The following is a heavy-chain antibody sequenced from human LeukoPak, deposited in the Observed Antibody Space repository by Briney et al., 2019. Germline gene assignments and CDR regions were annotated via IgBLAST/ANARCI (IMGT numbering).Heavy chain of an antibody. CDR3: ARGRSGYYYYYGMDV. CDR1: GYTFTSYD. J-gene: IGHJ6*02. D-gene: IGHD3-10*01. V-gene: IGHV1-8*01. CDR2: MNPNSGNT. Sequence: ASVKVSCKASGYTFTSYDINWVRQATGQGLEWMGWMNPNSGNTGYAQKFQGRVTMTRNTSISTAYMELSSLRSEDTAVYYCARGRSGYYYYYGMDVWGQGTTVTVSS.